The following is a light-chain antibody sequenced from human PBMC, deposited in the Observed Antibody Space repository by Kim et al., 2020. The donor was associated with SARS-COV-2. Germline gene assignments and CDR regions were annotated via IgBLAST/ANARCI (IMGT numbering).Light chain of an antibody. V-gene: IGLV1-40*01. Sequence: QSVLTQPPSVSGAPGQSITISCTGSNSNIGADSYVHWYQQLPGTAPKLLIFGNNNRPSGVPDRFSGSKSGTSASLAITGLQAEDEADYYCQSYDRNLYWVFGAGTQLTVL. J-gene: IGLJ3*02. CDR1: NSNIGADSY. CDR2: GNN. CDR3: QSYDRNLYWV.